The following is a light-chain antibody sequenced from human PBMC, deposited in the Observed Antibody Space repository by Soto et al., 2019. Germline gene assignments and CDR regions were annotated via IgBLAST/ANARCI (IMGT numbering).Light chain of an antibody. V-gene: IGLV2-8*01. Sequence: QSVLTQPPSASGSPGQSVTISCTGTSSDVGGYNYVSWYQQHPGKAPKLMIYEVSKRPSGVPDRFSGSKSGNTASLTVSGLKVEDEADYFCSSYAGSNNYVFGTGTKLTVL. CDR3: SSYAGSNNYV. J-gene: IGLJ1*01. CDR2: EVS. CDR1: SSDVGGYNY.